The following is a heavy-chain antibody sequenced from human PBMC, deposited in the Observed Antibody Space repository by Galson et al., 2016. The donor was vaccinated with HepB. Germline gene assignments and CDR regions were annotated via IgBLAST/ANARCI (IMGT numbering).Heavy chain of an antibody. V-gene: IGHV3-30-3*01. J-gene: IGHJ6*02. CDR1: GFTFSSYA. Sequence: LRLSCAASGFTFSSYAMHWVRQAPGKGLEWLAVVSYDGSKKYYADSVKGRFTISRDNSKNTLYLQMNSLGAEDTAVYYCARDLSGTYGRYYYYGMDVWGQGTTVTVSS. CDR3: ARDLSGTYGRYYYYGMDV. D-gene: IGHD1-26*01. CDR2: VSYDGSKK.